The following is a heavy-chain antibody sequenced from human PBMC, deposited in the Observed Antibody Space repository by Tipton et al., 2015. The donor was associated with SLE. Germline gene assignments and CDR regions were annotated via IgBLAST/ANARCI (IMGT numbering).Heavy chain of an antibody. CDR2: VFYSGNT. Sequence: TLPLTCSVSGGSISTTDHYWGWIRQPPGKGLEWIGSVFYSGNTYYNESLQSRVTISIDTSKNHFSLKLYSVTAADTAVYYCAREDSSSWFYTRFDPWGQGTLVTVSS. V-gene: IGHV4-39*07. D-gene: IGHD2-2*02. CDR1: GGSISTTDHY. CDR3: AREDSSSWFYTRFDP. J-gene: IGHJ5*02.